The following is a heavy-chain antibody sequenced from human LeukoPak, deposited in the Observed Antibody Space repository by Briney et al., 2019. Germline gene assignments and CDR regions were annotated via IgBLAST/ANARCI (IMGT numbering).Heavy chain of an antibody. D-gene: IGHD3-22*01. J-gene: IGHJ4*02. CDR3: ASLYYYDSSGYYSRGVFDY. Sequence: GRSLRLSCAASGFTFSSYGMHWVRQAPGKGLEWVAVIWYDGSNKYYADPVKGRFTISRDNSKNTLYLQMNSLRAEDTAVYYCASLYYYDSSGYYSRGVFDYWGQGTLVTVSS. CDR2: IWYDGSNK. V-gene: IGHV3-33*01. CDR1: GFTFSSYG.